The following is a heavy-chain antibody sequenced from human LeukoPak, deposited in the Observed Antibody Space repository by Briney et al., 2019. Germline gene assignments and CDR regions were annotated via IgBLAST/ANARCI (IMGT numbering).Heavy chain of an antibody. CDR1: GYSISSGYY. J-gene: IGHJ4*02. V-gene: IGHV4-38-2*02. CDR2: IYHSGST. CDR3: ARNRRYYYDSSGYPDY. D-gene: IGHD3-22*01. Sequence: SETLSLTCTVSGYSISSGYYWDWIRQPPGKGLEWIGSIYHSGSTNYNPSLKSRVTISVDTSKNQFSLKLSSVTAADTAVYYCARNRRYYYDSSGYPDYWGQGTLVTVSS.